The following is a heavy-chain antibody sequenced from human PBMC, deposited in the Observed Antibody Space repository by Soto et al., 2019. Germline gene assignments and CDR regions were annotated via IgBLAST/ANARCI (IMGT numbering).Heavy chain of an antibody. CDR2: INTYNGNS. D-gene: IGHD2-15*01. V-gene: IGHV1-18*01. Sequence: QVQLVQSAAEVKKPGASVKVSCKASGYTLTNYAISWVRQAPGQGPEWMGWINTYNGNSNYAQKFQGRVTMTTDTSTNTSYMELRSLTSDDTAVYYCARDCTGCSCLCIYWGQGTLVTVSS. J-gene: IGHJ4*02. CDR1: GYTLTNYA. CDR3: ARDCTGCSCLCIY.